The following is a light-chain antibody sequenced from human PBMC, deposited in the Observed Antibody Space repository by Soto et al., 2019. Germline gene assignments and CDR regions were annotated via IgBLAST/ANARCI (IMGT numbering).Light chain of an antibody. CDR2: AAS. Sequence: DIQMTQSPSSVSASVGDRVTITCRASQDISGWLAWYQQKPGRAPKLLIYAASSLQSGVPTRFAGNGSGTSFTLTITSLQPEDFATYYCQQANSFPITFGQGTRLEI. CDR3: QQANSFPIT. V-gene: IGKV1-12*01. CDR1: QDISGW. J-gene: IGKJ5*01.